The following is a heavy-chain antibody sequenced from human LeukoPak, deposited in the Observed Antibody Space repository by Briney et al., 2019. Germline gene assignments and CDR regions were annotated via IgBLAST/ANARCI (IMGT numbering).Heavy chain of an antibody. V-gene: IGHV3-23*01. CDR2: ISGSGGST. J-gene: IGHJ6*02. CDR3: AKNHAGNYGMDV. CDR1: GFTLSTNA. Sequence: GSLRLSCLTSGFTLSTNAMSWVRQAPGKGLEWVSAISGSGGSTYYADSVKGRFTISRDNSKNTLYLQMNSLRAEDTAVYYCAKNHAGNYGMDVWGQGTTVTVSS.